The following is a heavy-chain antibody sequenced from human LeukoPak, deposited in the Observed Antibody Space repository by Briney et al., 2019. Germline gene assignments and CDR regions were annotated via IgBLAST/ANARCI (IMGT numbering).Heavy chain of an antibody. CDR1: GYTFTSYY. V-gene: IGHV1-46*01. J-gene: IGHJ6*03. CDR3: ARVSGGGFGELYYYYYMDV. D-gene: IGHD3-10*01. Sequence: ASVKVSCKASGYTFTSYYMHWVRQAPGQGLEWMGIINPSGGSTSYAQRFQGRVTMTRDMSASTVYMELSSLRSEDTAVYYCARVSGGGFGELYYYYYMDVWGKGTTVTISS. CDR2: INPSGGST.